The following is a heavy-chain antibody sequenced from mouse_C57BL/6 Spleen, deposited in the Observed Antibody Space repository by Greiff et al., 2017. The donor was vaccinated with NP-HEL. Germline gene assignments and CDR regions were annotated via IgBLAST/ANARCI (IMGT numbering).Heavy chain of an antibody. D-gene: IGHD1-1*01. CDR3: ARPYGSSYYAMDY. CDR1: GFTFSDYG. V-gene: IGHV5-17*01. J-gene: IGHJ4*01. Sequence: VQLKQSGGGLVKPGGSLKLSCAASGFTFSDYGMHWVRQAPEKGLEWVAYISSGSSTIYYADTVKGRFTISRDNAKNTLFLQMTSLRSEDTAMYYCARPYGSSYYAMDYWGQGTSVTVSS. CDR2: ISSGSSTI.